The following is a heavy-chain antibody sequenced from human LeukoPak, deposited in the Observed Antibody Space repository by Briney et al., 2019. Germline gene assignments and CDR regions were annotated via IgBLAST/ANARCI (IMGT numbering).Heavy chain of an antibody. D-gene: IGHD6-13*01. Sequence: PGGSLRLSCAVSGFTFSSNAMSWVRQAPGKGLEWVSAISGSGGSTYYADSVKGRFTISRDNSKNTLYLQMNSLRAEDTAVYYCAKGTGSWYPTIDYWGQGTLVTVSS. V-gene: IGHV3-23*01. CDR2: ISGSGGST. CDR3: AKGTGSWYPTIDY. CDR1: GFTFSSNA. J-gene: IGHJ4*02.